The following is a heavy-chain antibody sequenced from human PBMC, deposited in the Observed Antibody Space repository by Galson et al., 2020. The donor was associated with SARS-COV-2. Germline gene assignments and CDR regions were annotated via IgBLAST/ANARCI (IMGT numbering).Heavy chain of an antibody. V-gene: IGHV4-59*01. CDR2: IYYSGST. D-gene: IGHD3-22*01. Sequence: TLSLTCTVSGVSISSYYWSWIRQPPGKGLEWIGYIYYSGSTNYNPSLKSRVTISVDTSKNQFSLKLSSVTAADTAVYYCARESYDSSGYYLAYFDYWGQGTLVTVSS. CDR1: GVSISSYY. J-gene: IGHJ4*02. CDR3: ARESYDSSGYYLAYFDY.